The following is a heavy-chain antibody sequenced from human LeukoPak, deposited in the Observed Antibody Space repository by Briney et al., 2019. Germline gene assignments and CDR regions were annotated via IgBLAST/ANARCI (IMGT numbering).Heavy chain of an antibody. CDR2: IYYSGST. CDR3: ASLNYYDSSGYFDY. D-gene: IGHD3-22*01. CDR1: GGSISSYY. V-gene: IGHV4-59*08. Sequence: PSETLSLTCTVSGGSISSYYWSWIRQPPGKGLEWIGYIYYSGSTNYNPSLKGRVTISVDTSKNQFSLKLSSVTAADTAVYYCASLNYYDSSGYFDYWGQGTLVTVSS. J-gene: IGHJ4*02.